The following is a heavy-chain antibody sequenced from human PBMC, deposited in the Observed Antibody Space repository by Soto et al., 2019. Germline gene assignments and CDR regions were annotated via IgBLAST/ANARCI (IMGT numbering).Heavy chain of an antibody. D-gene: IGHD6-13*01. CDR1: GFTFSTYA. CDR2: ISGSGANT. V-gene: IGHV3-23*01. Sequence: GGSLRLSCAASGFTFSTYAMAWVRQAPGKGLEWVSGISGSGANTHYADSVKGRFNISRDNSKNTLSLQMNSLSPDDTAVYYCAKRAAGTSFDYWGQGTLVTVSS. CDR3: AKRAAGTSFDY. J-gene: IGHJ4*02.